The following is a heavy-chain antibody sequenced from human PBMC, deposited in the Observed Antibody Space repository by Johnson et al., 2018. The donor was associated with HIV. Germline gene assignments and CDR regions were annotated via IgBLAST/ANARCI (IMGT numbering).Heavy chain of an antibody. J-gene: IGHJ3*01. V-gene: IGHV3-23*04. CDR1: GFSFSRYW. CDR2: ISGSGGST. CDR3: TRGSFTDDAFDV. D-gene: IGHD1-26*01. Sequence: VQLVESGGGVVQPGRSMRLSCAASGFSFSRYWMSWVRQAPGKGLEWVSAISGSGGSTYYADSVKGRFTISRDTSKNMLYLQMNSLRPEDTAVYYCTRGSFTDDAFDVWGLGTMVTVSS.